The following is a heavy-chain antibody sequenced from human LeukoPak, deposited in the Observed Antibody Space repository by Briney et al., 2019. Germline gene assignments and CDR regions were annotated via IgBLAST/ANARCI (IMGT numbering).Heavy chain of an antibody. CDR1: GFTFSGYS. D-gene: IGHD6-13*01. CDR2: IYYSGST. V-gene: IGHV4-59*12. CDR3: ALTREGGSYSSSWYTDNWFDP. Sequence: GSLRLSCAASGFTFSGYSMNWVRQAPGKGLEWIGYIYYSGSTNYNPSLKSRVTISVDTSKNQFSLQLNSVTPEDTAVYYCALTREGGSYSSSWYTDNWFDPWGQGTLVTVSS. J-gene: IGHJ5*02.